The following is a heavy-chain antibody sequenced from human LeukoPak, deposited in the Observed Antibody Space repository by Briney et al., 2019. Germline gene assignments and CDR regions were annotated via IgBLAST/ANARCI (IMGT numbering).Heavy chain of an antibody. V-gene: IGHV3-9*01. J-gene: IGHJ2*01. D-gene: IGHD2-21*01. CDR1: GFNFDDYA. Sequence: GGSLRLSCAVSGFNFDDYAMHWVRQAPGRGLEWVSGINWKTGNGIYADSVKGRFTIPRDNAKNSLYLQMSSLRAEDTALYYCTRPAARLQFDLWGRGNLLTCSS. CDR2: INWKTGNG. CDR3: TRPAARLQFDL.